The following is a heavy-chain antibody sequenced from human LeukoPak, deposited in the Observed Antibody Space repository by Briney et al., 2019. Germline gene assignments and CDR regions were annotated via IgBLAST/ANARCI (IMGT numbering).Heavy chain of an antibody. CDR2: IYYSGST. CDR3: ARGLSGYDWTGFDY. Sequence: SETLSLTCTVSGGSISSYYWSWIRQPPGKGLEWIGYIYYSGSTNYNPSLKSRVTISVDTSKNQFSLKLSSVTAADTAVYYCARGLSGYDWTGFDYWGQGTLVTVSS. J-gene: IGHJ4*02. D-gene: IGHD5-12*01. V-gene: IGHV4-59*01. CDR1: GGSISSYY.